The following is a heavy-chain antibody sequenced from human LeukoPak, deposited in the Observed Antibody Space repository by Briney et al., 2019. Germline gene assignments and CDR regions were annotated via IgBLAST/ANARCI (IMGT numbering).Heavy chain of an antibody. CDR3: ARDGVNTMVRGADGFDP. CDR1: GGSISSSSYY. Sequence: SETLSLTCTVSGGSISSSSYYWGWIRQPPGKGLEWIGSIYYSGSTYYNPSLKSRVTISVDTSKNQFSLKLSSVTAADTAVYYCARDGVNTMVRGADGFDPWGQGTLVTVSS. CDR2: IYYSGST. D-gene: IGHD3-10*01. J-gene: IGHJ5*02. V-gene: IGHV4-39*02.